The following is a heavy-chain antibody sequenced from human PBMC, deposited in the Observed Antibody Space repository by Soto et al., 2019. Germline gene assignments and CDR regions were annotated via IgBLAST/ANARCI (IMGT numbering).Heavy chain of an antibody. D-gene: IGHD3-3*01. CDR2: ISSDGSDK. CDR1: GFTFSSYP. J-gene: IGHJ6*02. Sequence: QVPLVESGGGVVQPGRSLRLSCVASGFTFSSYPIHWVRQAPGKGLEWVTTISSDGSDKYYSDSVKGRFTTYRDNTKNTVYLQMNNMRVEDTAVYYCAKEGVADKYYYDGMDVWGQGTTVNVSS. V-gene: IGHV3-30*04. CDR3: AKEGVADKYYYDGMDV.